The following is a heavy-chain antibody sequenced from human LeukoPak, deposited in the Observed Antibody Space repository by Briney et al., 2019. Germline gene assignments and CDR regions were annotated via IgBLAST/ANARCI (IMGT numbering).Heavy chain of an antibody. D-gene: IGHD3-3*01. CDR3: AGDRLSGYDFWSGYSSNWFDP. Sequence: ASVKVSCKASGYTLTSYGISWVRQAPGQGLEWMGWISAYNGNTNYAQKLQGRVTMTTDTSTSTAYMELRSLRSDDTAVYYCAGDRLSGYDFWSGYSSNWFDPWGQGTLVTVSS. CDR2: ISAYNGNT. J-gene: IGHJ5*02. V-gene: IGHV1-18*01. CDR1: GYTLTSYG.